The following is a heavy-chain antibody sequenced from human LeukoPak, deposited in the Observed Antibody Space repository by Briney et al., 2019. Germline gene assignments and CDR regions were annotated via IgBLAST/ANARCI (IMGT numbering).Heavy chain of an antibody. CDR2: ISAYNGNT. CDR3: ARVGLRFLEWLPDYYYGMDV. CDR1: GYTFTSYG. J-gene: IGHJ6*02. Sequence: ASVKVSCKASGYTFTSYGISWVRQGPGQGLEWMGWISAYNGNTNYAQKLQGRVTMTTDTSTSTAYMELRSLRSDDTAVYYCARVGLRFLEWLPDYYYGMDVWGQGTTVTVSS. V-gene: IGHV1-18*01. D-gene: IGHD3-3*01.